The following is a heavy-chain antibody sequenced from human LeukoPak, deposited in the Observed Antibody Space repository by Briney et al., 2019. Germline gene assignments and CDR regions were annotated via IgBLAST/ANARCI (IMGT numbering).Heavy chain of an antibody. J-gene: IGHJ4*02. V-gene: IGHV4-59*12. CDR2: ISNIGST. D-gene: IGHD3-10*01. Sequence: SETLSLTCSVSGASISSYFWTWIRQSPGKGLEWIGYISNIGSTNYNPSLKSRVTISVDTSKNQFSLKLSSVTAADTAVYYCARRRLMVRGAFLDYWGQGTLVTVSS. CDR1: GASISSYF. CDR3: ARRRLMVRGAFLDY.